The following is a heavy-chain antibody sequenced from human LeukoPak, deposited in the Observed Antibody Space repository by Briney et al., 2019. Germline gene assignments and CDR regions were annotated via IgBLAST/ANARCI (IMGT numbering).Heavy chain of an antibody. CDR2: INPNSGGT. V-gene: IGHV1-2*04. D-gene: IGHD3-10*01. J-gene: IGHJ4*02. CDR3: ARDLGPITMVRGSHLGY. CDR1: GYTFTGYY. Sequence: ASVKVSCKASGYTFTGYYMHRVRQAPGQGLEWMGWINPNSGGTNYAQKFQGWVTMTRDTSISTAYMELSRLRSDDTAVYYCARDLGPITMVRGSHLGYWGQGTLVTVSS.